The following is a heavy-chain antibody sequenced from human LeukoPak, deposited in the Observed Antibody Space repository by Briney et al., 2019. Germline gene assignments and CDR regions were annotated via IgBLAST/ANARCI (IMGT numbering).Heavy chain of an antibody. D-gene: IGHD5-24*01. J-gene: IGHJ5*02. V-gene: IGHV3-53*01. CDR3: ARDSEGDGYNFDT. Sequence: PGGSLRLSCVASGFAINTNYMNWVRQAPGKVLEWVSITYFGGTTYYADSVKGRFTISRDNSKNTLYLQMNSLRADDTAVYYCARDSEGDGYNFDTWGRGTLVTVSS. CDR1: GFAINTNY. CDR2: TYFGGTT.